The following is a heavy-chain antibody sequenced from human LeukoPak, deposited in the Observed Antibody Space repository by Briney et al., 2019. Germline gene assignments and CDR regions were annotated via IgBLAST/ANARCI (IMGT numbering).Heavy chain of an antibody. J-gene: IGHJ6*04. V-gene: IGHV4-4*07. CDR2: VYTSGST. D-gene: IGHD2-2*01. CDR1: GGSISSYY. CDR3: ASARTTAFMDV. Sequence: SETLSLTCTVSGGSISSYYWSWIRQPAGKGLEWIGRVYTSGSTNYNPSLKSRVTMSVETSKNQFSLKLSSVPAADTAVYYCASARTTAFMDVWGKGTTVTVSS.